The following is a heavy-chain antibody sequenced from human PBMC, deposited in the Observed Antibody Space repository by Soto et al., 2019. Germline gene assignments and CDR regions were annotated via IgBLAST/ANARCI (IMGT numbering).Heavy chain of an antibody. CDR2: IYYSGST. D-gene: IGHD3-10*01. J-gene: IGHJ5*02. V-gene: IGHV4-30-4*01. Sequence: SETLSLTCTVSGVSISSGDYYWRWIRPPPGKGLEWIGYIYYSGSTYYNPSLKSRVTISVDTSKNQFSLKLSSVTAADTAVYYCARGGVLLWFGELLKNNWFDPWGQGTLVTVSS. CDR1: GVSISSGDYY. CDR3: ARGGVLLWFGELLKNNWFDP.